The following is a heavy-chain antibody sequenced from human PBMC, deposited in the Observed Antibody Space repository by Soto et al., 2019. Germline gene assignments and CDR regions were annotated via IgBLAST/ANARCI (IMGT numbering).Heavy chain of an antibody. D-gene: IGHD2-15*01. J-gene: IGHJ6*02. CDR1: GGSISSYY. CDR2: IYTSGNT. Sequence: PSETLSLTCTVSGGSISSYYWSWIRQPAGKGLEWIGRIYTSGNTNYNPSLKSRVTMSVDTSKNQFSLKLSSVTAADTAVYYCAREEVGYCSGGRCYYYVMDVWGQGTKVTVSS. V-gene: IGHV4-4*07. CDR3: AREEVGYCSGGRCYYYVMDV.